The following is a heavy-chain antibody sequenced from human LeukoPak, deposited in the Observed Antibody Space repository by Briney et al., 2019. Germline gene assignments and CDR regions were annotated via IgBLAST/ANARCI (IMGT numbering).Heavy chain of an antibody. J-gene: IGHJ4*02. CDR1: GYTFTGYY. Sequence: ASVKVSCKASGYTFTGYYMHWVRQAPGQGLEWMGRINPNSGGTNYAQKFQSRVTMTRDTSISTAYMELSRLRSDDTAVYYRARSIAAARLHYFDYWGQGTLVTVSS. CDR2: INPNSGGT. CDR3: ARSIAAARLHYFDY. D-gene: IGHD6-13*01. V-gene: IGHV1-2*06.